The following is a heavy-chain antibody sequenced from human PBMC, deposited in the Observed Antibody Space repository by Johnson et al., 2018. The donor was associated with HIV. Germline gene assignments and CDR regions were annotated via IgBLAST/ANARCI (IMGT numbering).Heavy chain of an antibody. D-gene: IGHD6-19*01. CDR3: AKDLRLSSGQWLVQGGAFDI. CDR2: ISGSVGST. Sequence: VHLVESGGGVVQRGGSLRLSCGASGFSFSRYWMTWVRQAPGKGLEWVAVISGSVGSTHNADSVKGRFTISRDTAKNSLYLQMNSLGAEDTALYYCAKDLRLSSGQWLVQGGAFDIWGQGTMVTVSS. CDR1: GFSFSRYW. J-gene: IGHJ3*02. V-gene: IGHV3-23*04.